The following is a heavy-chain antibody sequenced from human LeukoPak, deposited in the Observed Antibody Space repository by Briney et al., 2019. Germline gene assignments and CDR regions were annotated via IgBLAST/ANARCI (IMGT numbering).Heavy chain of an antibody. CDR1: GFTFSDHY. CDR3: ARRYYDILTGASDAFDI. Sequence: GGSLRLSCAASGFTFSDHYMAWVRQAPGKGLERVGRTRNKANSYTTEYAASVKGRFTISRDDSKNSLYLQINSLKTEDTAVYYCARRYYDILTGASDAFDIWGQGTMVTVSS. V-gene: IGHV3-72*01. D-gene: IGHD3-9*01. J-gene: IGHJ3*02. CDR2: TRNKANSYTT.